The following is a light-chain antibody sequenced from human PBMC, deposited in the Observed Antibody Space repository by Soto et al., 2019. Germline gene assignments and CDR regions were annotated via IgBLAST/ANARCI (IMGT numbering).Light chain of an antibody. CDR1: QMISHG. J-gene: IGKJ1*01. CDR3: QQYNSYRT. Sequence: DVQLTQSPSTLSASVGDRVTITCRASQMISHGLSWYQQKPGKAPNILTYYALTLESGVPSRFSGSGSGTEFTLTISSLQHDDFATYYCQQYNSYRTFGQGTKV. CDR2: YAL. V-gene: IGKV1-5*01.